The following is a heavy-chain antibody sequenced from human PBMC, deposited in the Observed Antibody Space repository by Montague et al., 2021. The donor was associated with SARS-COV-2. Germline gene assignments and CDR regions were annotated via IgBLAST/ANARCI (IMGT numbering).Heavy chain of an antibody. Sequence: SETLSLTCTVSGGSISSSSYYWGWIRQPPGKGLEWIGYISSNGKTNYNPSLKSRVTLSADASRNEFSLKLDSVIAADTAVYFCARRGYYDSAGYHWHLDLWGRGMLVTVSS. D-gene: IGHD3-22*01. CDR3: ARRGYYDSAGYHWHLDL. CDR1: GGSISSSSYY. J-gene: IGHJ2*01. CDR2: ISSNGKT. V-gene: IGHV4-39*07.